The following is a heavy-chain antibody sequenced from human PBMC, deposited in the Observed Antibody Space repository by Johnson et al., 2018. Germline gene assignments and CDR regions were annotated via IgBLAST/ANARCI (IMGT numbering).Heavy chain of an antibody. J-gene: IGHJ3*02. Sequence: QVQLVESGGGVVQPGRSLRLSCEASGFTFSNYGLHWVRQAPGRGLEWLAVIWSNGINKYYADSVKGRFGISRDNSKNTLFLPLNSLRAEDTAVYFCVRERAPFDAFDIWGQGTMVTVSS. CDR2: IWSNGINK. CDR1: GFTFSNYG. V-gene: IGHV3-33*01. CDR3: VRERAPFDAFDI.